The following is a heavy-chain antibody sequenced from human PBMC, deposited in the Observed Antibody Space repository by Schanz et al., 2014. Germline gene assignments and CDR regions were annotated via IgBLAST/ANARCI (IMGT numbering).Heavy chain of an antibody. CDR1: GFGFSSYS. D-gene: IGHD5-18*01. J-gene: IGHJ4*02. V-gene: IGHV3-23*01. CDR3: AKDAENTAMITDYFDY. Sequence: EVHLLDSGGGLVQPGGSLRLSCAASGFGFSSYSMNWVRQAPGKGLEWVSAISGSGGNTYYADAVRGRFTISRDNSKTTVYLQMNSLRAEDTAVYYCAKDAENTAMITDYFDYWGQGTLVTVSS. CDR2: ISGSGGNT.